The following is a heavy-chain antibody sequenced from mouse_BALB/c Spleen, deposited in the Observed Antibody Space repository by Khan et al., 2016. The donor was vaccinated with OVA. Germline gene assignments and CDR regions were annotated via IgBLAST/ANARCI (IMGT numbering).Heavy chain of an antibody. V-gene: IGHV5-9-3*01. CDR2: ISSGGSYT. CDR1: GFTFSSYA. J-gene: IGHJ2*01. Sequence: EVQLLETGGGLVKPGGSLKLSCAASGFTFSSYALSWVRQTPEKRLEWVATISSGGSYTYYPGSVKGRFTISRDNARNTLYLQMSSLRSEDTAIYYCARTPGYYGSNYFDYWGQGSTLTVSS. D-gene: IGHD1-1*01. CDR3: ARTPGYYGSNYFDY.